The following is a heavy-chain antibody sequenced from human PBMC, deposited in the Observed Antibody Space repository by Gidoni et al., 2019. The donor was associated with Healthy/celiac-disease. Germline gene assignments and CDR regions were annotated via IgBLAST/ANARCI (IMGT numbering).Heavy chain of an antibody. CDR2: IIPILGIA. J-gene: IGHJ3*02. CDR3: ASRFYYVSGTLDDAFDI. Sequence: VQSQVQLVQSGAEVQVSCKASGGTFRSYAISWVRQAPGQGLEWMGRIIPILGIANYAQKFQGRVTIPADKSTSTAYMELSSLRSEDTAVYYCASRFYYVSGTLDDAFDIWGQGTMVTVSS. CDR1: GGTFRSYA. D-gene: IGHD3-10*01. V-gene: IGHV1-69*04.